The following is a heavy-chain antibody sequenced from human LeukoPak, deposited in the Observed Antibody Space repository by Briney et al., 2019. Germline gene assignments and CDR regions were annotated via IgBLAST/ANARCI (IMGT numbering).Heavy chain of an antibody. CDR1: GFTFSSYE. J-gene: IGHJ4*02. CDR3: TRHYYDSSGYYYDY. CDR2: ISSSGSTI. D-gene: IGHD3-22*01. V-gene: IGHV3-48*03. Sequence: PGGSLRLSCAASGFTFSSYEMNWVRQAPGKGLEWVSYISSSGSTIYYADSVKGRFTISRDNAKNSLYLQMNSLRAEDTAVYYCTRHYYDSSGYYYDYWGQGTLVTVSS.